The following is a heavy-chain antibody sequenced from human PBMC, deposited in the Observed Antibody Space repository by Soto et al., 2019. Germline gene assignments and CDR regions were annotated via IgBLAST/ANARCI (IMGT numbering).Heavy chain of an antibody. CDR3: AREGTTMVRGVENNWFDP. D-gene: IGHD3-10*01. CDR2: INPSGGST. Sequence: QVQLVQSGAEVKKPGASVKVSCKASGYTFTSYYMHWVRQAPGQGLEWMGIINPSGGSTSYAQKFQGRVTMTRYTSTRKVYRELSSLRSEDTAVYYCAREGTTMVRGVENNWFDPWGQGTLVTVSS. CDR1: GYTFTSYY. V-gene: IGHV1-46*01. J-gene: IGHJ5*02.